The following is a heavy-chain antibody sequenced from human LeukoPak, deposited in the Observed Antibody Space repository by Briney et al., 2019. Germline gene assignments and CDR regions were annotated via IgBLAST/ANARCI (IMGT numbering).Heavy chain of an antibody. D-gene: IGHD1-14*01. CDR1: GGSISSSSYY. Sequence: SETLSLTCTVSGGSISSSSYYWGWIRQPPGKGLEWIGSIYYSGSTNYNPSLKSRVTISVDTSKNQFSLKLSSVTAADTAVYYCARTSEDFDYWGQGTLVTVSS. J-gene: IGHJ4*02. CDR2: IYYSGST. V-gene: IGHV4-39*07. CDR3: ARTSEDFDY.